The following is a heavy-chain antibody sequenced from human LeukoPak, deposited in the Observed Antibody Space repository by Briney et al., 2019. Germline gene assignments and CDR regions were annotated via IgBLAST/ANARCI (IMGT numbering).Heavy chain of an antibody. V-gene: IGHV4-30-2*01. CDR3: ARDRRLYNWSGPIQH. CDR2: INHSGST. J-gene: IGHJ1*01. CDR1: GGSISSGGYS. D-gene: IGHD1-20*01. Sequence: SQTLSLTCAVSGGSISSGGYSWSWIRQPPGKGLEWIGEINHSGSTNYNLSLKSRVTISVDTSKNQFSLKLSSVTAADTAVYYCARDRRLYNWSGPIQHWGQGTLVTVSS.